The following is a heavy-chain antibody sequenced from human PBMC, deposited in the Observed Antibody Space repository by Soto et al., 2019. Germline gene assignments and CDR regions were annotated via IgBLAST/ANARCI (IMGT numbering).Heavy chain of an antibody. Sequence: SETLSLTCAVYGGSFSGYYWSWIRQPPGKGLEWIGEINHSGSTNYNPSLKSRVTISVDTSKNQFSLKLSSVTAADTAVYYCARGLRITRVRGVLTLFDYWGQGALVTVSS. CDR2: INHSGST. J-gene: IGHJ4*02. CDR3: ARGLRITRVRGVLTLFDY. D-gene: IGHD3-10*01. V-gene: IGHV4-34*01. CDR1: GGSFSGYY.